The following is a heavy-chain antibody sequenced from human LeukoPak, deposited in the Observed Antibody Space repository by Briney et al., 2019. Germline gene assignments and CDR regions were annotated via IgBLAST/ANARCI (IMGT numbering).Heavy chain of an antibody. CDR3: AGHEYYSPSLLGYFDF. J-gene: IGHJ4*02. CDR1: GYSFTSYW. V-gene: IGHV5-51*01. CDR2: IYPGDSDT. Sequence: GESLKISCKGSGYSFTSYWIGWVRQMPGKGLEWMGIIYPGDSDTRYSPSFQGQVTISADKSISTAYLQWSSLKASDTAMYYCAGHEYYSPSLLGYFDFWGQGTLVTVSS. D-gene: IGHD3-10*01.